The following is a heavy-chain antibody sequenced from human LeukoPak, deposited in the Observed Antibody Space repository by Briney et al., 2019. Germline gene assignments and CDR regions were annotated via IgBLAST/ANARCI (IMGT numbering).Heavy chain of an antibody. CDR2: INPNSGGT. Sequence: ASVKVSCKASGYTFTGYYMHWVRQAPGQGLEWMGWINPNSGGTNYAQKFQGRVTMTRDTSISTAYMELSRLRSDDTAVYYCARVPRGHSTVNQLFDYWGQGTLVTVSS. V-gene: IGHV1-2*02. D-gene: IGHD4-17*01. CDR3: ARVPRGHSTVNQLFDY. J-gene: IGHJ4*02. CDR1: GYTFTGYY.